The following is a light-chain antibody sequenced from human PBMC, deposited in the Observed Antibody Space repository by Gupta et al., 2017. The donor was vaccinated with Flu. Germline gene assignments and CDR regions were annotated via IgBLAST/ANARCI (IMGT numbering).Light chain of an antibody. Sequence: SVSNTFLPCFHQKPCQSPRLLIYHSSSQASGFPDIFSCSGSCTDFTLTISRLDPEDFAIYYCLQDGISLFPFGQGTKLEIK. CDR3: LQDGISLFP. CDR2: HSS. J-gene: IGKJ2*01. V-gene: IGKV3-20*01. CDR1: SVSNTF.